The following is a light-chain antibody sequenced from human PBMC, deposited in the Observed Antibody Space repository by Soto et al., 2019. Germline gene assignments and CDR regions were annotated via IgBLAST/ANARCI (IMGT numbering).Light chain of an antibody. CDR3: QQYHTSPLM. CDR1: QSVRSNY. Sequence: EIVLTQSPGTLSLSPGERATLACRASQSVRSNYLAWYQQKPGQAPRLLIYGASSRATGIPDRFSGSGSGTDFTLTISRLEPEDLAVYYCQQYHTSPLMFGKGTKVEIK. J-gene: IGKJ1*01. CDR2: GAS. V-gene: IGKV3-20*01.